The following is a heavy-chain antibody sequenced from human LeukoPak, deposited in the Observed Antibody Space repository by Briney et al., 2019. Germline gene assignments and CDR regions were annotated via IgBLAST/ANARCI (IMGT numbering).Heavy chain of an antibody. V-gene: IGHV3-48*04. J-gene: IGHJ4*02. CDR2: ITSTSSTI. CDR1: GFSFSSYS. D-gene: IGHD2-8*01. CDR3: ARDPRIYCTNGICRDDYFDN. Sequence: PGGSLRLSCEASGFSFSSYSMNWVRQAPGKGLEWVSYITSTSSTIYADSMKGRFTISRDNAKNSLYLQMNSLRAEDTAVYYCARDPRIYCTNGICRDDYFDNWGQGTLVTVSS.